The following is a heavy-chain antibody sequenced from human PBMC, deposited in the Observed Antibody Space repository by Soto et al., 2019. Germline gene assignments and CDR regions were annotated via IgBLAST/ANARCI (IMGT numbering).Heavy chain of an antibody. CDR1: GFTFSNAL. V-gene: IGHV3-15*01. Sequence: GGSLRLSCAASGFTFSNALISWVRQAPGKGLEWVARIKSKTDGGTTDYAAPVKGRFTISRDDSKNTLYLQMNSLKTEDTAVYYCTYHDYGVLRWGQGTLVTVSS. CDR2: IKSKTDGGTT. D-gene: IGHD4-17*01. CDR3: TYHDYGVLR. J-gene: IGHJ4*02.